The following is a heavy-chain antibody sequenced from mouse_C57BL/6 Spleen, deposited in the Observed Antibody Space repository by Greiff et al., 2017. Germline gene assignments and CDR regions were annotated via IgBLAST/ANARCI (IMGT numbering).Heavy chain of an antibody. CDR1: GYTFTSYW. V-gene: IGHV1-53*01. CDR2: INPSNGGT. J-gene: IGHJ1*03. Sequence: QVQLQQPGTELVKPGASVKLSCKASGYTFTSYWMHWVKQRPGQGLEWIGTINPSNGGTNYNEKFKSKATLTVDKSSRTAYMQLSSLTSEDTAGYNCARVWNFYWYFDVWGTGTTGTVSS. CDR3: ARVWNFYWYFDV.